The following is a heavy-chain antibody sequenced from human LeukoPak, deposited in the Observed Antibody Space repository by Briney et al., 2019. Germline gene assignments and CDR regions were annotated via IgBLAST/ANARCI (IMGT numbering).Heavy chain of an antibody. D-gene: IGHD1-1*01. V-gene: IGHV4-59*08. CDR3: ARHLQLWAFDA. CDR1: GDSIGSNY. J-gene: IGHJ3*01. CDR2: IFYIGTT. Sequence: SETLSLTCTVSGDSIGSNYWSWIRQSPGERPEWIAYIFYIGTTSYSPSLKSRVSISADTSKNQISLTLSSVTAADTAVYYCARHLQLWAFDAWGQGTMVTVSS.